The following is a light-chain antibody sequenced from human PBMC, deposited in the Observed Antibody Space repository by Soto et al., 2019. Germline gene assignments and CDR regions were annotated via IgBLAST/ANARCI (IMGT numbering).Light chain of an antibody. Sequence: DIQMTQSLSSLSASVGDRVMITCRASQGISNYLAWYQQKPGKVPKILIYAESTLQSGVTSRFSGSGSGTDFTLTISSMQPEDVATYYCKKYNTAHQTFGQGTKVDIK. CDR2: AES. J-gene: IGKJ1*01. CDR1: QGISNY. V-gene: IGKV1-27*01. CDR3: KKYNTAHQT.